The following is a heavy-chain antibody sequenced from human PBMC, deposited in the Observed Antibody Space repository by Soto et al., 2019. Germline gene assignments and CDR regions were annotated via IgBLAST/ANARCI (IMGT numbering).Heavy chain of an antibody. CDR2: IKQEGSEE. Sequence: EVQLVESGGGLVQPGGSLRLSCVDSGFTFSSYRMSWVRQAPVKGLVWVGNIKQEGSEENYVDSVKGRFTISRDNAKHSMYLQMNRLRAEDTAVYYCARIAASGRGWDVWGQGTTVVVSS. J-gene: IGHJ6*01. V-gene: IGHV3-7*01. CDR3: ARIAASGRGWDV. D-gene: IGHD6-13*01. CDR1: GFTFSSYR.